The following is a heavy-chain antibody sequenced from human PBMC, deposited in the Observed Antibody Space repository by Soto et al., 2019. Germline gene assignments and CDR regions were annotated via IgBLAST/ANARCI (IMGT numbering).Heavy chain of an antibody. CDR2: IHSSGSP. D-gene: IGHD1-26*01. CDR3: AREVGADWSSYDEFDM. CDR1: GGSISSGDYY. Sequence: QVQLQESGPGLVKPSQTLSLTCTVSGGSISSGDYYWIWIRQSPGKRLEWIAYIHSSGSPYYIPSLKSRVSISQHTSTNQFARKLSSVTAADTGVYYCAREVGADWSSYDEFDMWGQGTMVTFSS. J-gene: IGHJ3*02. V-gene: IGHV4-30-4*01.